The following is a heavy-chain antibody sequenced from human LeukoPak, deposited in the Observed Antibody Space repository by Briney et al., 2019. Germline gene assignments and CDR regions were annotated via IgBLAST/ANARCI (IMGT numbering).Heavy chain of an antibody. CDR1: GFTFDDYA. CDR3: AKGSFRGITGTLRGGFDY. Sequence: GRSLRLSCAASGFTFDDYAMHWVRQPPGKGLEWVSGISWNSGSIGYADSVKGRFTISRDNAKSSLYLQMNSLRAEDMALYYCAKGSFRGITGTLRGGFDYWGQGTLVTVSS. J-gene: IGHJ4*02. V-gene: IGHV3-9*03. D-gene: IGHD1-7*01. CDR2: ISWNSGSI.